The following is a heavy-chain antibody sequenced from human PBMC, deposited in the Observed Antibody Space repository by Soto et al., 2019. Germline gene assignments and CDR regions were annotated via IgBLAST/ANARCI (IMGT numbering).Heavy chain of an antibody. CDR1: GGSVSFDSYD. V-gene: IGHV4-39*01. Sequence: SETLSLTCAVSGGSVSFDSYDWAWIRQPPGKGLEWIATIHYRGSTYYATSLKSRVTISIDTSKNQFSLMLASVTATDTAFYYCARLATTVSTPNYWGQGTLVTVSS. D-gene: IGHD4-17*01. CDR3: ARLATTVSTPNY. CDR2: IHYRGST. J-gene: IGHJ4*02.